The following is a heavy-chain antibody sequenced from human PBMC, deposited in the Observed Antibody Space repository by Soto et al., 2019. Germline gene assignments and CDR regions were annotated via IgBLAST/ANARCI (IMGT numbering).Heavy chain of an antibody. CDR3: AKFPSGPDYYYYYYMDV. D-gene: IGHD3-10*01. J-gene: IGHJ6*03. V-gene: IGHV3-23*01. CDR1: GFTFSSYA. CDR2: ISGSGGST. Sequence: GGSLRLSCAASGFTFSSYAMSWVRQAPGKGLEWVSAISGSGGSTYYADSVKGRFTISRDNSKNTLYLQMNSLRAEDTAVYYCAKFPSGPDYYYYYYMDVWGKGTTVTVSS.